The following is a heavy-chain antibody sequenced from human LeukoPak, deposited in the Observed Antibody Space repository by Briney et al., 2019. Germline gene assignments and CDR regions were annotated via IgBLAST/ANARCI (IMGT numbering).Heavy chain of an antibody. CDR1: GGSISSGSYY. V-gene: IGHV4-61*02. CDR3: ARALVDYYDSSGYYHPDWYFDL. CDR2: IYTSGST. D-gene: IGHD3-22*01. J-gene: IGHJ2*01. Sequence: SETLSLTCTVSGGSISSGSYYWSWIRQPAGKGLEWIGRIYTSGSTNYNPSLKSRVTISVDTSKNQFSLKLSSVTAADTAMYYCARALVDYYDSSGYYHPDWYFDLWGRGTLVTVSS.